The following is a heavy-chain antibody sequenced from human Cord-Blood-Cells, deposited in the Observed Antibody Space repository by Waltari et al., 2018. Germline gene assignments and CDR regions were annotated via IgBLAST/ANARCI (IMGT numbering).Heavy chain of an antibody. CDR1: GFTFSSYG. CDR2: ISYDGSNK. V-gene: IGHV3-30*18. Sequence: QVQLVESGGGVVQPGRSLRLSCAASGFTFSSYGMHWVRQAPGQGLEWVAVISYDGSNKYYADSVKGRFTISRDNSKNTLYLQMNSLRAEDTAVYYCAKVKTGDDAFDIWGQGTMVTVSS. J-gene: IGHJ3*02. D-gene: IGHD7-27*01. CDR3: AKVKTGDDAFDI.